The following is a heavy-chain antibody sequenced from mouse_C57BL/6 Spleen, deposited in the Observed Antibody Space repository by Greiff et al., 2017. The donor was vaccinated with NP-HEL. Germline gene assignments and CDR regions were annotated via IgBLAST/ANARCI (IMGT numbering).Heavy chain of an antibody. Sequence: QVQLKQSGAELVRPGASVTLSCKASGYTFTDYEMHWVKQTPVHGLEWIGAIDPETGGTAYNQKFKGKAILTADKSSSTAYMELRSLTSEDSAVYYCTRSGDYGFAYWGQGTLVTVSA. D-gene: IGHD2-4*01. J-gene: IGHJ3*01. CDR3: TRSGDYGFAY. CDR2: IDPETGGT. CDR1: GYTFTDYE. V-gene: IGHV1-15*01.